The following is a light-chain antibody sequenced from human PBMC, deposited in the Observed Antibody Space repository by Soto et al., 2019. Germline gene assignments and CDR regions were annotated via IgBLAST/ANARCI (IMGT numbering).Light chain of an antibody. CDR3: AAWDASLNGYG. Sequence: QSVLTQPPSASGTPGQRVTISCSGSSTNIGSKTVNWYQQLPGTVPKLLIYNSYQRPSGVPDRFSGSKSGTSASLAISGLQSEDEADYYCAAWDASLNGYGFGAGTKVTVL. V-gene: IGLV1-44*01. J-gene: IGLJ1*01. CDR1: STNIGSKT. CDR2: NSY.